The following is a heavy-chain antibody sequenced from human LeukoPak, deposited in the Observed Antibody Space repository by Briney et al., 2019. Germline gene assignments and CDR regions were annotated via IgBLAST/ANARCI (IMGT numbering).Heavy chain of an antibody. D-gene: IGHD3-3*01. Sequence: ASVTVSCKASGYTFTSYAMHWVRQAPGQRLEWMGWINAGNGNTKYSQKFQGRVTITRDTSASTAYMELSSLRSEDTAVYYCARLNSDYDFWSGSVYGMDVWGQGTTVTVSS. CDR2: INAGNGNT. V-gene: IGHV1-3*01. CDR3: ARLNSDYDFWSGSVYGMDV. J-gene: IGHJ6*02. CDR1: GYTFTSYA.